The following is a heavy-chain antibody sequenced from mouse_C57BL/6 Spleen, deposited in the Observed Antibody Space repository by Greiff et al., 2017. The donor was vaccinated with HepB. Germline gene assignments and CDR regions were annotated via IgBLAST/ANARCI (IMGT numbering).Heavy chain of an antibody. CDR1: GFNIKDDY. Sequence: EVQLVESGAELVRPGASVKLSCTASGFNIKDDYMHWVKQRPEQGLEWIGWIDPENGDTEYASKFQGKATITADTSSNTAYLQLSSLTSEDTAVYYCTTPSYCGSSYWFAYWGQGTLVTVSA. CDR2: IDPENGDT. V-gene: IGHV14-4*01. D-gene: IGHD1-1*01. CDR3: TTPSYCGSSYWFAY. J-gene: IGHJ3*01.